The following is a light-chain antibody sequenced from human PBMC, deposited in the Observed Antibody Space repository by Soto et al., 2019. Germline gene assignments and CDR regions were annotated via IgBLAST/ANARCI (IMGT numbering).Light chain of an antibody. CDR1: QSISSY. Sequence: DVQMTQSPSSLSASVGDRVTITCRASQSISSYLNWYQQKPGKAPKLLIYAASNLQSGVPSRFSGGGSGTDFTLTISSLQPEDFATYYCQQSYSIPPVTFGQGTRLEIK. V-gene: IGKV1-39*01. CDR2: AAS. J-gene: IGKJ5*01. CDR3: QQSYSIPPVT.